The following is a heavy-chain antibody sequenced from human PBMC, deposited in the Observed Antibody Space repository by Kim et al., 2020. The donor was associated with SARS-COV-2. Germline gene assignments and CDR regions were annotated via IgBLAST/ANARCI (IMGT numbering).Heavy chain of an antibody. Sequence: ASVKVSCKASGYTFTGYYMHWVRQAPGQGLEWMGWINPNSGGTNYAQKFQGRVTMTRDTSISTAYMELSRLRSDDTAVYYCARGDCSSTSCYYPYYYYYMDVWGKGTTVTVSS. CDR3: ARGDCSSTSCYYPYYYYYMDV. CDR2: INPNSGGT. D-gene: IGHD2-2*01. V-gene: IGHV1-2*02. CDR1: GYTFTGYY. J-gene: IGHJ6*03.